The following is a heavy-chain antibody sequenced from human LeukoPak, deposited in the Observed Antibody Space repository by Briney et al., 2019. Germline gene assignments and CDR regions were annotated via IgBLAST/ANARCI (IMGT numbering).Heavy chain of an antibody. D-gene: IGHD3-3*01. V-gene: IGHV3-49*04. CDR1: GFTFGDYA. Sequence: GRSLRLSCTASGFTFGDYAMSWVRQAPGKGLEWVGFIRSKAYGGTTEYAASVKGRFTISRDDSKSIAYLQMNSLKTEDTAVYHCTREGLGTYYDFWSGYYYFDYWGQGTLVTVSS. CDR2: IRSKAYGGTT. CDR3: TREGLGTYYDFWSGYYYFDY. J-gene: IGHJ4*02.